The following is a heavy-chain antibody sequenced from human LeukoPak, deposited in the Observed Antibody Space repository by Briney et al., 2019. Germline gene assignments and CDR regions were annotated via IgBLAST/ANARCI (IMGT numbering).Heavy chain of an antibody. Sequence: SETLSLTCTVSGGSISSYYWSWIRQPPGKGLEWIGYIYYSGSTNYNPSLKSRVTISVDTSKNQFSLKLSSVTAADTAVYYCARDSGGSDSGSWYARYYYYYMDVWGKGTTVTVSS. V-gene: IGHV4-59*01. CDR3: ARDSGGSDSGSWYARYYYYYMDV. CDR2: IYYSGST. J-gene: IGHJ6*03. CDR1: GGSISSYY. D-gene: IGHD6-13*01.